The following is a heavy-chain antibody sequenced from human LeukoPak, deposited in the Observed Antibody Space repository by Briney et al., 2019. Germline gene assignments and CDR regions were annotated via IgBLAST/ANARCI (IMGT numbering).Heavy chain of an antibody. CDR3: ARDLSYYFDY. CDR1: GYTFTGYY. Sequence: ASVKVSCKSSGYTFTGYYMHWVRQAPGQGREWMGRINPNSGGTNYAQKFQGRVTMTRDTSISTAYMELSRLRSDDTAVYYCARDLSYYFDYWGQGTLVTVSS. J-gene: IGHJ4*02. V-gene: IGHV1-2*06. CDR2: INPNSGGT. D-gene: IGHD1-26*01.